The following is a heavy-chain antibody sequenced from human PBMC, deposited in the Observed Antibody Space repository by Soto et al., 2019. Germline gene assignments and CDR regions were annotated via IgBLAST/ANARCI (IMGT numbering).Heavy chain of an antibody. D-gene: IGHD6-13*01. CDR1: GFTFSSYS. Sequence: EVQLVESGGGLVKPGGSLRLSCAASGFTFSSYSMNWVRQAPGKGLEWVSSISSSSSYIYYADSVKGRFTISRDNAKNSLYLQMNSLRAEDTAVYYCATSAPPIAAASNWGQGTLVTVSS. J-gene: IGHJ4*02. CDR3: ATSAPPIAAASN. V-gene: IGHV3-21*01. CDR2: ISSSSSYI.